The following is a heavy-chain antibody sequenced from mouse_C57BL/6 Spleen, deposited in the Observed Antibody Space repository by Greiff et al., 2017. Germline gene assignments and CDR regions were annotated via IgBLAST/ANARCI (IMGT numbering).Heavy chain of an antibody. Sequence: VQLQQSGAELVRPGASVKLSCTASGFNIKDDYMHWVKQRPEQGLEWIGWIDTENGDTEYASKFQGKATLTAYTSSNTAYLQLSSLTSEDTAVYYCTTSGYRRSFYYAMDYWGQGTSVTVSS. CDR2: IDTENGDT. D-gene: IGHD3-1*01. CDR1: GFNIKDDY. CDR3: TTSGYRRSFYYAMDY. J-gene: IGHJ4*01. V-gene: IGHV14-4*01.